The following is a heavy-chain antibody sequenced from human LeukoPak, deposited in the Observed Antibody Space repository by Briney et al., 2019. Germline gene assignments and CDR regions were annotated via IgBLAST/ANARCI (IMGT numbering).Heavy chain of an antibody. CDR1: GFTFTTYR. J-gene: IGHJ6*02. D-gene: IGHD5-18*01. Sequence: GGSLRLSCAASGFTFTTYRMHWVRQAPGKGLVWVSHINSDGSITSYADSVKGRFTISRDNAKNTLYLQMNSLRAEDTAVYYCARDAVDTANAVWGQGTTVTVSS. CDR2: INSDGSIT. CDR3: ARDAVDTANAV. V-gene: IGHV3-74*01.